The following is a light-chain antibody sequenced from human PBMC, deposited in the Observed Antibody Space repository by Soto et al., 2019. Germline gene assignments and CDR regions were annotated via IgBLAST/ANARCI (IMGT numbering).Light chain of an antibody. CDR2: DEN. Sequence: QSVLTQPPSVSGAPGQRVTISCTGSSSNIGAGSDLHWYQQLPGTAPKLLIYDENNRPSGVPDRFSGSKSGTSASLAITGLQAEDEADYYCQSYDSSLSGYVFGTGTKLTVL. V-gene: IGLV1-40*01. J-gene: IGLJ1*01. CDR1: SSNIGAGSD. CDR3: QSYDSSLSGYV.